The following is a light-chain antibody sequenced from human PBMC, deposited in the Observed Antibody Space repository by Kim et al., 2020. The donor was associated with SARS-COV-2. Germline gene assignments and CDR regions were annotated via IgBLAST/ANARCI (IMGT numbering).Light chain of an antibody. Sequence: GQSTTISCTGTSSDVGGYNYVSWYQQYPGKAPKLMIYDVSNRPSGVSNRFSGSKSGNTASLTISGLQAEDEADYYCSSYTSSSTVVFGGGTQLTVL. CDR2: DVS. CDR1: SSDVGGYNY. V-gene: IGLV2-14*03. J-gene: IGLJ2*01. CDR3: SSYTSSSTVV.